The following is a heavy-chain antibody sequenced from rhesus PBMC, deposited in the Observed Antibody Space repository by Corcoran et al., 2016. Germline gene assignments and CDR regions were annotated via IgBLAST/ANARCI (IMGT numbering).Heavy chain of an antibody. V-gene: IGHV4S9*01. CDR1: GGSCSASYY. J-gene: IGHJ4*01. CDR3: AGRLGEIREIDF. D-gene: IGHD5-24*01. CDR2: MYDYVVST. Sequence: QVQLQESGPGMVKPSEPLSLTCAISGGSCSASYYWNLISQPPGTGLEWIGIMYDYVVSTNYNPSLKSRVTISKDTSNNQCFLKLTSVTAADTAVYYCAGRLGEIREIDFWGQGVLVTVSS.